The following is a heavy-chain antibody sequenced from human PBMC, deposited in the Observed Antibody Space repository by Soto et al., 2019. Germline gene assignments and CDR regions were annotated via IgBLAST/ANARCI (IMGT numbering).Heavy chain of an antibody. CDR1: GYTFTSYG. Sequence: ASVKVSCKASGYTFTSYGISWVRQAPGQGLEWMGWISAYNGNTNYAQKLQGRVTMTTDTSTSTAYMELRSLRSDDTAVYYCVRDPDATYYDSSVNWFDPWGQGTLVTVSS. J-gene: IGHJ5*02. D-gene: IGHD3-22*01. CDR2: ISAYNGNT. V-gene: IGHV1-18*04. CDR3: VRDPDATYYDSSVNWFDP.